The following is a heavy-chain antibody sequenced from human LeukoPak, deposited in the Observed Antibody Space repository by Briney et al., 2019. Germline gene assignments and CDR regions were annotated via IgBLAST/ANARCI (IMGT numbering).Heavy chain of an antibody. CDR1: GYTFTSYD. CDR3: ARRIAVAGTDYYYYMNV. Sequence: ASVKVSCKASGYTFTSYDINWVRQATGQGLEWMGWMNPNSGNTGYAQKFQGRVTMTRNTSISTAYMELSSLRSEDTAVYYCARRIAVAGTDYYYYMNVRGKGTTVTVSS. V-gene: IGHV1-8*01. J-gene: IGHJ6*03. CDR2: MNPNSGNT. D-gene: IGHD6-19*01.